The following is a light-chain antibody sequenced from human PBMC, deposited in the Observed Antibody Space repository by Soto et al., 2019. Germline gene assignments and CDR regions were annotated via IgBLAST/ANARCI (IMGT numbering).Light chain of an antibody. J-gene: IGKJ4*01. CDR1: QSISSY. CDR2: AAS. V-gene: IGKV1-39*01. CDR3: QQSYSTPLT. Sequence: DIQMTQSPSSLSASVGDRVTITCRASQSISSYLDRYQQKPGKAPKLLIYAASSLQSGVPSRFSVRGSGTDFTLSISSLQTEDFATYYCQQSYSTPLTFGGGTKVEIK.